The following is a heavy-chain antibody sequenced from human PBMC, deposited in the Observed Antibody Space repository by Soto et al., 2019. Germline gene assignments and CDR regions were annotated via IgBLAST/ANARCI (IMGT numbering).Heavy chain of an antibody. Sequence: VGSLRLSCAGSGFTLSDHYIDWVRQAPGKGLEWVSGISVSGGSTYYADSVKGRFTISRDNSKNTLYLQMNSLRAEDTAVYYCARNLGFFDYWGQGTLVTVSS. J-gene: IGHJ4*02. V-gene: IGHV3-23*01. CDR2: ISVSGGST. CDR3: ARNLGFFDY. CDR1: GFTLSDHY. D-gene: IGHD3-10*01.